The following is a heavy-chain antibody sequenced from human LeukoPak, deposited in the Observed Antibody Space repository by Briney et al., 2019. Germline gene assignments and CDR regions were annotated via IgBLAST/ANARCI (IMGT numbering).Heavy chain of an antibody. CDR3: ARYSYGQIDY. CDR1: GGSFSGYY. V-gene: IGHV4-34*01. CDR2: INHSGST. Sequence: PSETLSLTCAVYGGSFSGYYWSWIRQPPGKGLEWIGEINHSGSTNYNPSLKSRVTISVDTSKNQFSLKLSSVTAADTAVYYCARYSYGQIDYWGQGTLVTVSS. J-gene: IGHJ4*02. D-gene: IGHD5-18*01.